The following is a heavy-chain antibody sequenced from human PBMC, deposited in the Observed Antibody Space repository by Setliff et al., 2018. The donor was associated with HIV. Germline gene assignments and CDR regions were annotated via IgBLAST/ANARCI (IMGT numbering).Heavy chain of an antibody. D-gene: IGHD3-9*01. CDR2: ITYDGSDK. Sequence: GGSLRLSCAASGFTFSGYAMHWVRQAPGKGLEWVAVITYDGSDKYYADSWKGRFTISRDNSKNTLYVQMNSLRPEDTAVYYCARDSGYFEIDWWFDPWGQGTLVTVSS. J-gene: IGHJ5*02. CDR3: ARDSGYFEIDWWFDP. V-gene: IGHV3-30*01. CDR1: GFTFSGYA.